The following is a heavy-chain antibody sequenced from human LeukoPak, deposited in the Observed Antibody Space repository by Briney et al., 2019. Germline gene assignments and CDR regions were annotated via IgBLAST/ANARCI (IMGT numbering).Heavy chain of an antibody. J-gene: IGHJ4*02. CDR1: GGSFSGYY. CDR3: ARGRGHYYDSSGYAFDY. CDR2: INHRGST. Sequence: SETLSLTCAVYGGSFSGYYWSWIRQPPGKGLEWIGEINHRGSTNYNPSLKSRVTISVDTSKNQFSLKLSFVTAADTAVYYCARGRGHYYDSSGYAFDYWGQGTLVTVSS. V-gene: IGHV4-34*01. D-gene: IGHD3-22*01.